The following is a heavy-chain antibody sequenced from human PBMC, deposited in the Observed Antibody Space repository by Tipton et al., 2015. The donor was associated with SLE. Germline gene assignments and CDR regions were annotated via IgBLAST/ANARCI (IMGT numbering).Heavy chain of an antibody. D-gene: IGHD6-19*01. V-gene: IGHV4-59*01. CDR1: GGSISSYY. Sequence: TLSLTCTVSGGSISSYYWSWIRQPPGKGLEWIGHIYYSGSTNYNPSLKSRVTIPVDKSKHQFSLKLRSVTAAATSVYYCASSDSAIAVACQAFDIWGQGTMVTVSS. CDR2: IYYSGST. J-gene: IGHJ3*02. CDR3: ASSDSAIAVACQAFDI.